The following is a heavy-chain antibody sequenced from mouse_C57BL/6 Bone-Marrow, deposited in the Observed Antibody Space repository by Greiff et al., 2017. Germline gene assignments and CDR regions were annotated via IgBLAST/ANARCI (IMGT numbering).Heavy chain of an antibody. V-gene: IGHV1-52*01. CDR2: IDPSDSET. CDR1: GYTFTSYW. Sequence: QVQLQQSGAELVRPGSSVKLSCKASGYTFTSYWMHWVKQRPIQGLEWIGNIDPSDSETHYNQKFKDKATLTVDKSSSTAYMQLSSLTSEDSAVYYCASYGRYWYFDVWGTGTTVTVSS. CDR3: ASYGRYWYFDV. D-gene: IGHD1-1*01. J-gene: IGHJ1*03.